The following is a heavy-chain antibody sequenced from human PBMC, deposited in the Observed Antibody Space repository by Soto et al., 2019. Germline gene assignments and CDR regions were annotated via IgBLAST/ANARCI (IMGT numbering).Heavy chain of an antibody. CDR3: ARGRVVVPAAVMFNCLDP. J-gene: IGHJ5*02. Sequence: SETLSLTCALSGAPITWGDYSWNWIRQPPGKGREWIGYIFHGGSTYYNPSLRSRVTISVDRSRTQFSLKMSSVTAADTAVYYCARGRVVVPAAVMFNCLDPWGQGARVTVS. CDR2: IFHGGST. CDR1: GAPITWGDYS. D-gene: IGHD2-2*01. V-gene: IGHV4-30-2*01.